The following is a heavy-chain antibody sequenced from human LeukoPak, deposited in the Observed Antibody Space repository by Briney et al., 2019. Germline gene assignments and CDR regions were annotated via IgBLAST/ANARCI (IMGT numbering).Heavy chain of an antibody. CDR3: ARGRDV. J-gene: IGHJ6*02. CDR2: ISYDTNDQ. CDR1: GFTFSSYH. V-gene: IGHV3-30-3*01. Sequence: PGRSLRLSCAASGFTFSSYHMHWFRQAPGKGLEWVAVISYDTNDQYYADSVKGRFTISRDNSRNTLSLQMNSLRTEDTAVYYCARGRDVWGQGITVTVSS.